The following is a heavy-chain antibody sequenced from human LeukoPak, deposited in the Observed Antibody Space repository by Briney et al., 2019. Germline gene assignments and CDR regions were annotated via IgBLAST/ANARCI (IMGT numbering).Heavy chain of an antibody. Sequence: PSETLSLTCAVYGGSFIGFHWNWIRQPPGKGLEWIGDINHSGSTNYNPSLTSRVTISVDPSKNQFSLKLSSVTAADTAVYYCAREGLNMVRGVIPKEAWGWFDPWGQGTLVTVSS. CDR3: AREGLNMVRGVIPKEAWGWFDP. V-gene: IGHV4-34*01. D-gene: IGHD3-10*01. CDR2: INHSGST. J-gene: IGHJ5*02. CDR1: GGSFIGFH.